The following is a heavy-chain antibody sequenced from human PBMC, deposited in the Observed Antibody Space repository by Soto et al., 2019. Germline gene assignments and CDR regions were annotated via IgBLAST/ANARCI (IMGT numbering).Heavy chain of an antibody. Sequence: PSETLSLTCTVSGGSISTPGYSWSWIRQPPGKAPEWIRYGYHNGNAYPKPSLKSRVTISLDGAKKQFSLKMTSVTAADTGLYYCAARPHYHYGSDVWGQWTTVTVSS. J-gene: IGHJ6*02. V-gene: IGHV4-30-2*01. CDR2: GYHNGNA. D-gene: IGHD3-16*01. CDR1: GGSISTPGYS. CDR3: AARPHYHYGSDV.